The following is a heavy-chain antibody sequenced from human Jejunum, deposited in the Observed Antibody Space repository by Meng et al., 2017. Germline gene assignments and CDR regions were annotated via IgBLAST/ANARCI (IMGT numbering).Heavy chain of an antibody. CDR3: ARAICSGGSCSLADGLDV. D-gene: IGHD2-15*01. V-gene: IGHV3-74*01. Sequence: GESLKISCAASGFSFSSYWMHWVRRAPGKGLGWVSHANRDGSTTTYADSLRGRFIISRDNDKDTLYLQMNSLRAEDTAVFFCARAICSGGSCSLADGLDVWGQGTTVTVSS. CDR2: ANRDGSTT. CDR1: GFSFSSYW. J-gene: IGHJ6*02.